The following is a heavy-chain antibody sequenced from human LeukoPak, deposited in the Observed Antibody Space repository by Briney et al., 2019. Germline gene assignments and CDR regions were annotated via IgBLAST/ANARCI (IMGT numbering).Heavy chain of an antibody. J-gene: IGHJ4*02. CDR3: ARGATPLPSYPRGNFDY. V-gene: IGHV1-69*05. Sequence: GASVKVSCKASGGTFSSYAISWVRQAPGQGLEWMGGIIPIFGTANYAQKFQGRVTITTDESTSTAYMELSSLRSEDTAVYYCARGATPLPSYPRGNFDYWGQGTLVTVSS. CDR2: IIPIFGTA. D-gene: IGHD1-26*01. CDR1: GGTFSSYA.